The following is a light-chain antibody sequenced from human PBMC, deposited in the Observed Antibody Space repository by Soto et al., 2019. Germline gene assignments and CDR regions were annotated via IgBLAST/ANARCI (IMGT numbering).Light chain of an antibody. CDR2: VVS. Sequence: QSALTQPASVSGSPGQSITISCTGTSSDIGRYNYVSWYQQHPGRAPRLMIYVVSSRPSGVSDRFSGSKSGNTASLTISGLQAEDEADYYCSSYTSRSTLVVFGGGPKLTVL. CDR1: SSDIGRYNY. J-gene: IGLJ2*01. V-gene: IGLV2-14*01. CDR3: SSYTSRSTLVV.